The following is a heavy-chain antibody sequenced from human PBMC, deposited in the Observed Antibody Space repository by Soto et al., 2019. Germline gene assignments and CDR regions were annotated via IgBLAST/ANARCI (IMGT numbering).Heavy chain of an antibody. CDR3: ARDIVVVVAATPGYFDY. J-gene: IGHJ4*02. Sequence: GGSLRLSCAASGFTFSSYSMNWVRQAPGKGLEWVSSISSSSSYIYYADSVKGRFTISRDNAKNSLYLQMNSLRAEDTAVYYCARDIVVVVAATPGYFDYWGQGTLVTVS. CDR2: ISSSSSYI. CDR1: GFTFSSYS. D-gene: IGHD2-15*01. V-gene: IGHV3-21*01.